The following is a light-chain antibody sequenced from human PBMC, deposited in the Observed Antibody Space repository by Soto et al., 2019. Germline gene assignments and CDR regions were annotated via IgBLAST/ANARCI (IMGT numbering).Light chain of an antibody. J-gene: IGKJ1*01. V-gene: IGKV4-1*01. Sequence: DIVMTQSPDSLAVSLGERATINCKSTQSVLYSSSNRNHLAWYQQKPGQPPKLLIYWASTRESGVPDRFSGSGSGTDFSLTISSLQAEDVAVYYCQKYYSTPWTFGQGTKVEIK. CDR1: QSVLYSSSNRNH. CDR2: WAS. CDR3: QKYYSTPWT.